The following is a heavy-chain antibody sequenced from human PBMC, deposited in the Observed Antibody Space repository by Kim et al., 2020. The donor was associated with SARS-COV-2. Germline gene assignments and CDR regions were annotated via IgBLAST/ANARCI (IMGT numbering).Heavy chain of an antibody. D-gene: IGHD4-4*01. Sequence: AHKFKGRVTIPADESTSPAYMELSSRRSEDTAVYYCARPTVIDSYGMDVWGQGTTVTVSS. V-gene: IGHV1-69*01. CDR3: ARPTVIDSYGMDV. J-gene: IGHJ6*02.